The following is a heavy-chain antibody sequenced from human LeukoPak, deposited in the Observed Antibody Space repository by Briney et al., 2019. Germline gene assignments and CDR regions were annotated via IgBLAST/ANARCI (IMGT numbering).Heavy chain of an antibody. D-gene: IGHD3-22*01. Sequence: GGSLRLSCAASGFIFSSFAMSWVRQAPGKGLEWVSAISGYGGSTYYADSVKGRFTISRDNSKNTLYLQMNSLRAEDTAVYYCAKDSSGYRSFDYWGQGTLVTVSS. V-gene: IGHV3-23*01. CDR3: AKDSSGYRSFDY. CDR2: ISGYGGST. J-gene: IGHJ4*02. CDR1: GFIFSSFA.